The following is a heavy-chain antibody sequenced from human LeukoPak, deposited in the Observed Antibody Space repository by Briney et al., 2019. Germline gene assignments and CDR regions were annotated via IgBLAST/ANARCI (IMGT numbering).Heavy chain of an antibody. V-gene: IGHV4-59*11. CDR2: MLDTVTT. CDR1: GGSMNSHY. CDR3: ATIKRGNIYGYFDF. Sequence: SETLSLTCTVSGGSMNSHYWSWIRQPPGKGREWIGYMLDTVTTKDNPSLKSRLTLSADTSKNQFSLRLPSVTAADTAVYYCATIKRGNIYGYFDFWGQGILVTVSS. D-gene: IGHD5-18*01. J-gene: IGHJ4*02.